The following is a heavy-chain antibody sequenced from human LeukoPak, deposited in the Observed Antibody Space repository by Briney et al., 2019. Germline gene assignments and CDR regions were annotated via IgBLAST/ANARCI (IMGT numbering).Heavy chain of an antibody. D-gene: IGHD6-19*01. J-gene: IGHJ3*02. V-gene: IGHV3-23*01. Sequence: GGSLRLSCAASGFTFSSYAMSWVRQAPGKGLEWVSAISGSGGSTYYADSVKGRFTISRDNSKNTLYLQMNSLRAEDTAVYYCARGRAVVLTVGDAFDIWGQGTMVTVSS. CDR2: ISGSGGST. CDR3: ARGRAVVLTVGDAFDI. CDR1: GFTFSSYA.